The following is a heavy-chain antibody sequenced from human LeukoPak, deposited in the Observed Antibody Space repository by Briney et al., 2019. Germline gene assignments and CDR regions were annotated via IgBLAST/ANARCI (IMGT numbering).Heavy chain of an antibody. CDR3: AKQYCTNGVCYKAFIDYFDY. D-gene: IGHD2-8*01. Sequence: GGSLRLSCAASGFTFSSYAMSWVRQAPGKGLEWVSAISGSGGSTYYADSVKGRFTISRDNSKNTLYLQMNSLRAEDTAVYYRAKQYCTNGVCYKAFIDYFDYWGQGTLVTVSS. CDR2: ISGSGGST. CDR1: GFTFSSYA. V-gene: IGHV3-23*01. J-gene: IGHJ4*02.